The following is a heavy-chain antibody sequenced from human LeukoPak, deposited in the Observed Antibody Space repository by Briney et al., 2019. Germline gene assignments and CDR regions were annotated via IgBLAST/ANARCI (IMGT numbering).Heavy chain of an antibody. J-gene: IGHJ4*02. V-gene: IGHV4-61*05. CDR3: ARVSGGGYEIDY. CDR1: GGSISSSSYY. D-gene: IGHD5-12*01. Sequence: SETLSLTCTVSGGSISSSSYYWGWIRQPPGKGLEWIGRIYTSGSTNYNPSLKSRVTMSVDTSKNQFSLKLSSVTAADTAVYYCARVSGGGYEIDYWGQGTLVTVSS. CDR2: IYTSGST.